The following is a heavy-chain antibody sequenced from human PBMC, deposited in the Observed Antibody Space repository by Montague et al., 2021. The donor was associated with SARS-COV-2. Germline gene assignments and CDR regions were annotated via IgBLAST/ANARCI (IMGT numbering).Heavy chain of an antibody. D-gene: IGHD3-22*01. CDR3: ARFPTSYYYDSKAAPATPDAFDI. CDR1: GGSGSSSSYD. J-gene: IGHJ3*02. CDR2: IYYSGST. Sequence: SETLSLTCTGAGGSGSSSSYDWGGSRQPPRKGLEWIGMIYYSGSTYYNPSLKSRVTISVDTSKNQFSLKLSSVTAADTAVYYCARFPTSYYYDSKAAPATPDAFDIWGQGTMVTVSS. V-gene: IGHV4-39*01.